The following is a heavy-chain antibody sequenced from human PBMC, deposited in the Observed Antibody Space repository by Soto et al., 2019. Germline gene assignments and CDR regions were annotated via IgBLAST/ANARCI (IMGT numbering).Heavy chain of an antibody. V-gene: IGHV3-7*03. Sequence: GGSLRLSCAASGFTFSSYWMSWVRQAPGKGLEWVANIKQDGSEKYYVDSVKGRFTISRDNAKNSLYLQMNSLRAEDPAVYFCARDGSISARPGGWFDPWGQGTLVTVSS. CDR1: GFTFSSYW. CDR2: IKQDGSEK. D-gene: IGHD6-6*01. J-gene: IGHJ5*02. CDR3: ARDGSISARPGGWFDP.